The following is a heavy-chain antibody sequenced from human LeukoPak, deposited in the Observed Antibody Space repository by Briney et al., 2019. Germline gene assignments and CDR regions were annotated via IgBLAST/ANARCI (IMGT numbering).Heavy chain of an antibody. V-gene: IGHV4-34*01. CDR1: GGSFSGYY. Sequence: SETLSLTCAVYGGSFSGYYWSWIRQPPGKGLEWIGEINHSGSTNHNPSLKSRVTISVDTSKNQFSLKLSSVTAADTAVYYCARGILLWFGETQFDYWGQGTLVTVSS. CDR3: ARGILLWFGETQFDY. J-gene: IGHJ4*02. D-gene: IGHD3-10*01. CDR2: INHSGST.